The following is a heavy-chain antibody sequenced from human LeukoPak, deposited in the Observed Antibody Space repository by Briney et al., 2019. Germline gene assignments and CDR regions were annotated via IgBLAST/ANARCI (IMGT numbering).Heavy chain of an antibody. Sequence: GGSLRLSCAASGFTFSSYAMHWVRQAPGKGLEWVAVISYDGSNKYYADSVKGRFTISRDNAKNSLYLQMNSLRAEDTAVYYCARGRSSSVKPSRFDYWGQGTLVTVSS. D-gene: IGHD6-13*01. CDR2: ISYDGSNK. CDR3: ARGRSSSVKPSRFDY. J-gene: IGHJ4*02. CDR1: GFTFSSYA. V-gene: IGHV3-30*04.